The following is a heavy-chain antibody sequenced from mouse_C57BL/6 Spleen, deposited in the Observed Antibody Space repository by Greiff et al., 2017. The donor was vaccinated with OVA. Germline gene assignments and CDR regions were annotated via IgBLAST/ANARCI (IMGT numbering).Heavy chain of an antibody. CDR1: GFNIKDYY. V-gene: IGHV14-2*01. CDR2: IDPEDGET. Sequence: EVQLQQSGAELVKPGASVKLSCTASGFNIKDYYMHWVKQRTEQGLEWIGRIDPEDGETKYAPNFQGKATITSDTSSTTTYQQINSLTSEDTAVYYCARQLRRDPGFAYWGQGTLVTVSA. J-gene: IGHJ3*01. D-gene: IGHD3-2*02. CDR3: ARQLRRDPGFAY.